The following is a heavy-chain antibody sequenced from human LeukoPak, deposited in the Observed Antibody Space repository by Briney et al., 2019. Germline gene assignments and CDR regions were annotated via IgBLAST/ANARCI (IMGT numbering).Heavy chain of an antibody. Sequence: SETLSLTCTVSGGSISSGGYYWSWIRQRPGKGLEWIGYIYYSGSTYYNPSLKSRVTISVDTSKNQFSLKLSSVTAADTAVYYCARDGGIQLWSRYFQHWGQGTLVTVSS. J-gene: IGHJ1*01. CDR1: GGSISSGGYY. V-gene: IGHV4-31*03. CDR2: IYYSGST. CDR3: ARDGGIQLWSRYFQH. D-gene: IGHD5-18*01.